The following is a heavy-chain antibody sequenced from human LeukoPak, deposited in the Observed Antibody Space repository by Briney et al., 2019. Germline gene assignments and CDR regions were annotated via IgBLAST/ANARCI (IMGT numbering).Heavy chain of an antibody. CDR2: ISSSSSSI. CDR1: GVKFSNHW. V-gene: IGHV3-21*01. Sequence: GGSLRLSCAASGVKFSNHWMRWVRQAAGKGLEWVSFISSSSSSIYYADSVKGRFTISRGNAKKSLFLQMNSLRAEDTAVYYCARSMDVWGKGTTVTVSS. J-gene: IGHJ6*04. CDR3: ARSMDV.